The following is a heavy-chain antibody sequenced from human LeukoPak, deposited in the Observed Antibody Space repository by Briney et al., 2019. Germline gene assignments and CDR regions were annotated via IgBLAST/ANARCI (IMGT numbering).Heavy chain of an antibody. CDR2: IYYSGST. D-gene: IGHD6-13*01. CDR3: ARRDSSSWRGYYYYYGMDV. Sequence: SETLSLTCTVSGGSISSYYWSWIRQPPGKGLEWIGYIYYSGSTNYSPSLKSRVTISVDTSKNQFSLKLSSVTAADTAVYYCARRDSSSWRGYYYYYGMDVWGQGTTVTVSS. J-gene: IGHJ6*02. CDR1: GGSISSYY. V-gene: IGHV4-59*01.